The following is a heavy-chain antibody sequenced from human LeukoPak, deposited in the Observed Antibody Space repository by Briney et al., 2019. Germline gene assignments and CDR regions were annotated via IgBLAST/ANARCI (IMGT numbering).Heavy chain of an antibody. Sequence: GGSLRLSCAGSGFTFGGDGMHWVRQTPGKGLEWVAVIAYDGSRAFYADSVKGRFTISRDNSKNTMSVQMDDMRAEDTAVYYCTRYNNDHFDYWGQGTLVTVSS. V-gene: IGHV3-33*01. CDR1: GFTFGGDG. CDR2: IAYDGSRA. J-gene: IGHJ4*02. CDR3: TRYNNDHFDY. D-gene: IGHD1-14*01.